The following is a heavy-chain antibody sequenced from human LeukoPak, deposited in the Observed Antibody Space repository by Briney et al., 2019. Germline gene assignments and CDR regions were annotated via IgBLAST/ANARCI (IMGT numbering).Heavy chain of an antibody. J-gene: IGHJ4*02. CDR1: GFTFSSYW. Sequence: GGSLRLSCAASGFTFSSYWMSWVRQAPGKGLEWVSGINWNGGSTGYADSVEGRFTISRDNAKNSPYLQMNSLRAEDTALYYCARGRGYCTNGVCYNDYWGQGTLVTVSS. V-gene: IGHV3-20*04. CDR2: INWNGGST. CDR3: ARGRGYCTNGVCYNDY. D-gene: IGHD2-8*01.